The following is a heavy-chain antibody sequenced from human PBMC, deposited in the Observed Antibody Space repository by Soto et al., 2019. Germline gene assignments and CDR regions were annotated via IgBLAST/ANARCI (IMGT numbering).Heavy chain of an antibody. CDR1: GFTFSSYG. D-gene: IGHD5-12*01. CDR3: AKDLSLLVDLGATTLDY. CDR2: ISYDGSNK. V-gene: IGHV3-30*18. J-gene: IGHJ4*02. Sequence: QVQLVESGGGVVQPGRSLRLSCAASGFTFSSYGMHWVRQAPGKGLEWVAVISYDGSNKYYADSVKGRFTISRDNSKNKLYLQMNSLRAEDTAVYYCAKDLSLLVDLGATTLDYWGQGTLVTVSS.